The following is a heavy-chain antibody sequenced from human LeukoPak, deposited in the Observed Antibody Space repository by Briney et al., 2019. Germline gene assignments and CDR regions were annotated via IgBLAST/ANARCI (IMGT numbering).Heavy chain of an antibody. CDR2: IYSGGST. Sequence: GGSLRLSCAPSGFTVSNSYMSWVRQAPGKGLEGVSVIYSGGSTYYADSVKGRFTISRDNSKNTLYLQMNSLRAEDTAVYYCARDRKGPTYWGQGTLVTVSS. J-gene: IGHJ4*02. V-gene: IGHV3-53*01. CDR1: GFTVSNSY. CDR3: ARDRKGPTY.